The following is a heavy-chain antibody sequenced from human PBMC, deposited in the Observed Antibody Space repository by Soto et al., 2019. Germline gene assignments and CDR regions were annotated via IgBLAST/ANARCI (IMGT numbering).Heavy chain of an antibody. D-gene: IGHD2-8*01. CDR2: ISYDGSNK. CDR3: AKERREWCMLN. CDR1: GFTFSSYG. V-gene: IGHV3-30*18. Sequence: SLRLSCAASGFTFSSYGMHWVRQAPGKGLEWVAVISYDGSNKYYADSVKGRFTISRDNSKNTLYLQMNSLRAEDTAVYYCAKERREWCMLNWGQGTLVTVSS. J-gene: IGHJ4*02.